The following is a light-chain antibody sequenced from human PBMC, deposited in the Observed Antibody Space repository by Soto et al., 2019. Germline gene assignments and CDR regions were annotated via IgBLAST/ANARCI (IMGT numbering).Light chain of an antibody. CDR3: VAWDVSLSGPFV. CDR1: RSNIGAGYD. CDR2: GNI. V-gene: IGLV1-40*01. Sequence: QSVRTQPPSVSGAPGQRVTISCTGSRSNIGAGYDVHWYQQLPGTAPKLLIYGNINRPSGVPDRFSGSKSGPSASLAITGLRAEDEADYFCVAWDVSLSGPFVFGTGSKLTVL. J-gene: IGLJ1*01.